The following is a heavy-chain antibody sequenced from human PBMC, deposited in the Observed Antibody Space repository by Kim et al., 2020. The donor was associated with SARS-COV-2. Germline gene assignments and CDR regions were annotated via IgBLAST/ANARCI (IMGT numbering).Heavy chain of an antibody. J-gene: IGHJ4*02. Sequence: GGSLRLSCAASGFTFGDYAMHWVRQAPGKGLEWVSGITWNSGSTGYADSVKGRFTISRDNAKNSLYLQINSLRAEDTALYYCAKVIRRGVVASIDYWGQGALVTVSS. D-gene: IGHD2-15*01. CDR3: AKVIRRGVVASIDY. CDR1: GFTFGDYA. V-gene: IGHV3-9*01. CDR2: ITWNSGST.